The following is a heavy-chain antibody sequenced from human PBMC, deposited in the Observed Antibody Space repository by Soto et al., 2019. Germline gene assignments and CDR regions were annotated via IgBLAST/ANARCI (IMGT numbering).Heavy chain of an antibody. D-gene: IGHD3-10*01. V-gene: IGHV3-48*03. CDR2: ISSSGSTI. J-gene: IGHJ6*02. Sequence: LRLSCAASVFTFSSYEMNWVRQAPGKGLEWVSYISSSGSTIYYAESVKGRFTISRDNAKNSLYLQMNSLRAEDTAVYYCARDLLVCYYGSGTPATTKYGMEVWGQGTTVTVSS. CDR3: ARDLLVCYYGSGTPATTKYGMEV. CDR1: VFTFSSYE.